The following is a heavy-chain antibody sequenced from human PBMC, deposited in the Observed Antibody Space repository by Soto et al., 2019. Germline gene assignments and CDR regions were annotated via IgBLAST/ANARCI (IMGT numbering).Heavy chain of an antibody. CDR2: INHSGST. V-gene: IGHV4-34*01. CDR3: ARVRYSGYDPNFDY. J-gene: IGHJ4*02. Sequence: SETLSLTCAVYGGSFSGYYWSWIRQPPGKGLEWIGEINHSGSTNYNPSLKSRVTISVDTSKNQFSLKLSSVTAADTAVYYCARVRYSGYDPNFDYWGQGTLVTVSS. D-gene: IGHD5-12*01. CDR1: GGSFSGYY.